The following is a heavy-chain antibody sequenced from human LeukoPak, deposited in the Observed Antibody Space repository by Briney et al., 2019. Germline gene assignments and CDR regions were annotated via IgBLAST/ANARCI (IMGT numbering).Heavy chain of an antibody. CDR2: ISSSSSYI. J-gene: IGHJ3*02. CDR1: GFTFSSYS. Sequence: PGGSLRLSCAASGFTFSSYSMNWVRQAPGKGLEWVSSISSSSSYIYYADSVKGRFTISRDRAKNSLYLQMNSLRAEDTAVYYCARGKFGYCSSTSCSDAFDIWGQGTMVTVSS. V-gene: IGHV3-21*01. CDR3: ARGKFGYCSSTSCSDAFDI. D-gene: IGHD2-2*03.